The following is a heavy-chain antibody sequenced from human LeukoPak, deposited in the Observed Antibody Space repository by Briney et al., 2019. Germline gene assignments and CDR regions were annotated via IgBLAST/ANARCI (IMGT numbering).Heavy chain of an antibody. CDR1: GYTFTSYY. Sequence: GASVKVSCKASGYTFTSYYMPWVRQAPGQGLEWMGIINPSGGSTSYAQKFQGRVTMTRDTSTGTVYMELSSLRSEDTAVYYCAKVEKMATIYAYFDYWGQGTLVTVSS. CDR3: AKVEKMATIYAYFDY. CDR2: INPSGGST. D-gene: IGHD5-24*01. V-gene: IGHV1-46*01. J-gene: IGHJ4*02.